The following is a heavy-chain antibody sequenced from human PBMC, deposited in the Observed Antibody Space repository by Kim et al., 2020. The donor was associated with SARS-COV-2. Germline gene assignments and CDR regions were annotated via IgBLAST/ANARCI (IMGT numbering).Heavy chain of an antibody. Sequence: SETLSLTCTASCDSISSDSYYWGWIRQPPGKGPEWIGSINYSGTTYYTPSLKSRVTISVDTSKNQFSLKLTSVTAADTAVYYCARRGAVAGTSLFAFDIWGQGTMVTVSS. J-gene: IGHJ3*02. CDR3: ARRGAVAGTSLFAFDI. CDR1: CDSISSDSYY. V-gene: IGHV4-39*01. CDR2: INYSGTT. D-gene: IGHD6-19*01.